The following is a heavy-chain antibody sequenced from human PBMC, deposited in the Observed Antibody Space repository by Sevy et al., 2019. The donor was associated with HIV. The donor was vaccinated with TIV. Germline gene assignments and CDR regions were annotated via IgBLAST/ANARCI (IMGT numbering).Heavy chain of an antibody. CDR1: GFTFGDYA. V-gene: IGHV3-49*03. D-gene: IGHD6-25*01. CDR2: IRRNSHEPYGGTT. Sequence: GESLKISCTSSGFTFGDYAMSWFRQAPGKGLEWVAFIRRNSHEPYGGTTEYAASVKGRFTISRDDSKSIAYLQMNSLKTEDTAVYYCTRAPATADTPEYYFDYWGQGILVTVSS. J-gene: IGHJ4*02. CDR3: TRAPATADTPEYYFDY.